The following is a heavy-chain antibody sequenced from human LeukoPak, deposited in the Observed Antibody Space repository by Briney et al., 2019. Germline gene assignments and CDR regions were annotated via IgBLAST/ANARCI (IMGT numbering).Heavy chain of an antibody. V-gene: IGHV3-15*01. CDR1: GFTFSDAR. D-gene: IGHD3-10*01. CDR3: TTTYYSGSGTSYFQWGPKNKDKYYFEY. J-gene: IGHJ4*02. Sequence: GGSLRLSCAASGFTFSDARMSWVRQTPRKGLEWVGRIKSKADGGTKEYAAPVKGRFTISRDDSESTLYLQMNSLRSEDTAVYYCTTTYYSGSGTSYFQWGPKNKDKYYFEYWGQGTLVTVSS. CDR2: IKSKADGGTK.